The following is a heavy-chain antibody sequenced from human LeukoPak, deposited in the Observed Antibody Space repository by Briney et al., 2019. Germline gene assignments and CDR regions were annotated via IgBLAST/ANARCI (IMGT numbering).Heavy chain of an antibody. D-gene: IGHD4-23*01. CDR1: GGSISSYY. Sequence: SETLSLTCTVSGGSISSYYWSWIRQPPGKGLEWIGYIYYSGSTNYNPSLKSRVTISVDTSKNQFSLKLSSVTAADTAVYYCASYYGGNSGVFDYWGQETLVTVSS. V-gene: IGHV4-59*01. CDR3: ASYYGGNSGVFDY. J-gene: IGHJ4*02. CDR2: IYYSGST.